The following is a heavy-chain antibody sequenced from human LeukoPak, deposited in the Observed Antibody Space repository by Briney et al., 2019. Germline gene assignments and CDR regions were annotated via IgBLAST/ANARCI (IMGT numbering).Heavy chain of an antibody. CDR1: GYSISSGYY. V-gene: IGHV4-38-2*02. J-gene: IGHJ4*02. CDR3: ARSYSSSYYGSGSYPY. Sequence: SETLSLTCTVSGYSISSGYYWGWIRQSPGKGLEWIGSIYHSGSTYYNPSLKSRVTISVDTSKNQFSLKLSSVTAADTAVYYCARSYSSSYYGSGSYPYWGQGTLVTVSS. CDR2: IYHSGST. D-gene: IGHD3-10*01.